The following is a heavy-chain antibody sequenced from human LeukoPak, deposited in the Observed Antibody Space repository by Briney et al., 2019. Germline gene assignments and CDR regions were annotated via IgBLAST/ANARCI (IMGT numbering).Heavy chain of an antibody. J-gene: IGHJ4*02. Sequence: GGSLRLSCAASGFTFSSYSMNWVRQAPGKGLEWVSSISSSSSYIYYADSVKGRFTISRDNAKNSLYLQMNSLRAEDTAVYYCAKAGDSGYAAAIMEGWGQGTLVTVSS. V-gene: IGHV3-21*01. CDR1: GFTFSSYS. CDR3: AKAGDSGYAAAIMEG. D-gene: IGHD5-12*01. CDR2: ISSSSSYI.